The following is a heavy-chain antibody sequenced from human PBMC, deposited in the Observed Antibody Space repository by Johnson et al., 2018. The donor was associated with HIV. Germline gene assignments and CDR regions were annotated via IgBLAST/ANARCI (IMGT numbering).Heavy chain of an antibody. CDR2: INWNGGST. CDR3: TRVRMTPPLGAFDI. Sequence: VQLVESGGGVVRPGGSLRLSCAASRFTFEDHDMSWVRQVPGKGLEWVSGINWNGGSTDYADSVKGRFTISRDNAKNSLYRQMNSLRAEDTALYYCTRVRMTPPLGAFDIWGQGTMVTVSS. J-gene: IGHJ3*02. D-gene: IGHD1-14*01. V-gene: IGHV3-20*04. CDR1: RFTFEDHD.